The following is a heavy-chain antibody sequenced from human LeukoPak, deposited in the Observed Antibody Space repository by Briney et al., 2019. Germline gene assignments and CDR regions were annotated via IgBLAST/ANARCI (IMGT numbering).Heavy chain of an antibody. J-gene: IGHJ4*02. CDR3: ASLGYSSSWSIDY. Sequence: ASVKVSCKASGYTFTSYDINWVRQATGQGLEWMGWMNPNSGNTGYAQKLQGRVTMTTDTSTSTAYMELRSLRSDDTAVYYCASLGYSSSWSIDYWGQGTLVTVSS. V-gene: IGHV1-8*01. CDR2: MNPNSGNT. CDR1: GYTFTSYD. D-gene: IGHD6-13*01.